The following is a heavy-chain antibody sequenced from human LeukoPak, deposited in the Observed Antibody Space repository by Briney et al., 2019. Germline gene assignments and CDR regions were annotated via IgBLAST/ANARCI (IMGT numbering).Heavy chain of an antibody. D-gene: IGHD2-2*01. CDR2: IYYSGST. V-gene: IGHV4-59*01. Sequence: PSETLSLTCSVSGGSISNNYWTWIRQPPGKGLEWIGYIYYSGSTNYNPSLQSRVTISVDTSKNQFSLKLSSVTAADTAVYYCARATDLGYCSSTSCYGVGWFDPWGQGTLVTVSS. CDR3: ARATDLGYCSSTSCYGVGWFDP. J-gene: IGHJ5*02. CDR1: GGSISNNY.